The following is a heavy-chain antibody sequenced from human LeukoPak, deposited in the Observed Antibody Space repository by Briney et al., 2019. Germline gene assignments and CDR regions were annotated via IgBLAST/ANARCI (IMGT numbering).Heavy chain of an antibody. CDR2: ISGSGGNT. D-gene: IGHD2-8*02. CDR1: GFTFSSYA. J-gene: IGHJ4*02. Sequence: GRSLRLSCAASGFTFSSYAMSWVRQAPGKGLEWVSAISGSGGNTFYADSVKGRFTISRDNSKNTLYLQMNSLRGEDTAVYYCARDRQPGTSASRFDYWGQGTLVTVSS. V-gene: IGHV3-23*01. CDR3: ARDRQPGTSASRFDY.